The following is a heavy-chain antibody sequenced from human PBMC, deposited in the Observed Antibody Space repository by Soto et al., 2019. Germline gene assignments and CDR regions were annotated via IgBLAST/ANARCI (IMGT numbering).Heavy chain of an antibody. V-gene: IGHV4-59*01. CDR1: GGSISSYY. CDR3: ASLYYDSSVNWFDP. CDR2: IYYSGST. D-gene: IGHD3-22*01. J-gene: IGHJ5*02. Sequence: PSETLSLTCTVSGGSISSYYWSWIRQPPGKGLEWIGYIYYSGSTNYNPSLKSRVTISVDTSKNQFSLKLSSVTAADTAVYYCASLYYDSSVNWFDPWGQGTLVTVSS.